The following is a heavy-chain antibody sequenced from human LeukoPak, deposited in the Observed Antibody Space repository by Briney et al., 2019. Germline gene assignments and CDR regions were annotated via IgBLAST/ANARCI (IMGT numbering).Heavy chain of an antibody. J-gene: IGHJ4*02. CDR2: ISGSGGST. CDR3: ATGTPVDTVNDY. D-gene: IGHD5-18*01. Sequence: GGSLRLSCAASGFTFSSYAMSWVRQAPGRGLEWVSAISGSGGSTYYADSVKGRFTISRDNSKNTLYLQMNSLRAEDTAVYYCATGTPVDTVNDYWGQGTLVTVSS. CDR1: GFTFSSYA. V-gene: IGHV3-23*01.